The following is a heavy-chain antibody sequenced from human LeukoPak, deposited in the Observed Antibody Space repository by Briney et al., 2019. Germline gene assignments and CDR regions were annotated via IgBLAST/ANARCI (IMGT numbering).Heavy chain of an antibody. D-gene: IGHD3-10*01. Sequence: PSETLSFTCTVSGGSISPYFWSWMRQTPGKGLEWIGYISYTGSTNYNPALKSRVTISVDTSKNQFSLQLTSVTAADTAVYYCARDDYRGVTNFDPWGQGTLVTVSS. CDR1: GGSISPYF. J-gene: IGHJ5*02. CDR2: ISYTGST. V-gene: IGHV4-59*01. CDR3: ARDDYRGVTNFDP.